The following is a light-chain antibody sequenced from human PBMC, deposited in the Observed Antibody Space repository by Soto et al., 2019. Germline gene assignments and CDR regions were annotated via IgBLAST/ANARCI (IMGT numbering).Light chain of an antibody. V-gene: IGKV3-20*01. CDR2: GAS. CDR3: HQYGRSPWT. CDR1: QSLTSNS. Sequence: EIVLTQSPGTLSLSPGERATLSCRASQSLTSNSLAWYQQKPGQAPRLLFYGASSRAAGIPDRFSGSGSGADFTLTISGLEPEDFAVYYCHQYGRSPWTFGQGTKVE. J-gene: IGKJ1*01.